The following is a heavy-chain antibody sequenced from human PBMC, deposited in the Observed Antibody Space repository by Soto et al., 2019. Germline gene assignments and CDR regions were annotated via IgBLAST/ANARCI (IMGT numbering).Heavy chain of an antibody. Sequence: PSETLSLTCTVSGGSISSYYWSWIRQPPGKGLEWIGYIFYSGSPNYNPSLKSRVTISVDTSKNQFSLKLSSVTAADTAVDYCARDLEAARYFDNWGQGTLVTVSS. D-gene: IGHD6-6*01. CDR3: ARDLEAARYFDN. J-gene: IGHJ4*02. CDR1: GGSISSYY. V-gene: IGHV4-59*12. CDR2: IFYSGSP.